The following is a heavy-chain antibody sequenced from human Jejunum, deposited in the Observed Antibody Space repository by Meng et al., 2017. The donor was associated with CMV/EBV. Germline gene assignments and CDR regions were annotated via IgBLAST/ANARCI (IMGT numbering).Heavy chain of an antibody. D-gene: IGHD3-10*01. Sequence: QVHLGESGPALVKPSEPLSLTCAVSGDSITNHNWWAWVRQPPGKGLEWIGEISHRGSSAYNPSLKSRVSMSIDKSKNQFSLKLTSVTAADMAVYHCLRGSGGSVWGQGTLVTVSS. V-gene: IGHV4-4*02. CDR3: LRGSGGSV. CDR2: ISHRGSS. J-gene: IGHJ1*01. CDR1: GDSITNHNW.